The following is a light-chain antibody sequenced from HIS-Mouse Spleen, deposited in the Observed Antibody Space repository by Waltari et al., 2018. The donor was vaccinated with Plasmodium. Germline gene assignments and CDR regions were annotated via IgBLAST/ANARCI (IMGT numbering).Light chain of an antibody. CDR3: YSTDSSGNHRV. J-gene: IGLJ3*02. Sequence: SYELTQPPSVSVSPGQTARIHCSGDALPKKYSYWYQQKSGQAPVLVIYADSKRPSGIPERFSGSSSGTMATLTISGAQVEDEADYYCYSTDSSGNHRVFGGGTKLTVL. V-gene: IGLV3-10*01. CDR1: ALPKKY. CDR2: ADS.